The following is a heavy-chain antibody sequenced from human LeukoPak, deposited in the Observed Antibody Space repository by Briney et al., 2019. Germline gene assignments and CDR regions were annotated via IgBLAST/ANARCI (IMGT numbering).Heavy chain of an antibody. CDR3: ARASRWLAFDN. D-gene: IGHD6-19*01. CDR2: LHSGGGT. J-gene: IGHJ4*02. V-gene: IGHV3-66*01. CDR1: GFTVSNNY. Sequence: GGSLRLSCAASGFTVSNNYMSWVRQAPGKGLERVSVLHSGGGTYYADSVQGRFTISKDNSKNTLYLQMNSLRPEDTAVYFCARASRWLAFDNWGQGTLVTVSS.